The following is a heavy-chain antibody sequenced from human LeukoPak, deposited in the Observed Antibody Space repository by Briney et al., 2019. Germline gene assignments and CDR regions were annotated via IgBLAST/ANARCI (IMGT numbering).Heavy chain of an antibody. Sequence: GGSLRLSCAASGFTFSSYGMHWVRQPPGKGLEWVAFIRYDGSNKYYADSVKGRFTISRDNSKNTLYLQMNSLRAEDTAVYYCARDINYYDSSGYYKDYWGQGTLVTVSS. CDR1: GFTFSSYG. V-gene: IGHV3-30*02. CDR2: IRYDGSNK. CDR3: ARDINYYDSSGYYKDY. J-gene: IGHJ4*02. D-gene: IGHD3-22*01.